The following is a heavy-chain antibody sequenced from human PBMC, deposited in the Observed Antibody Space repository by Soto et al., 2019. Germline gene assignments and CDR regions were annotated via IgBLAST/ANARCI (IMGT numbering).Heavy chain of an antibody. CDR1: GDTFRGYP. CDR3: ARDGGFGDLKY. Sequence: QVQLVQSGAELKKPGSSVKVSCKASGDTFRGYPINWVRQAPGEGLEWMGRIIPVFGTTNDAQRFEGRVTLNADESTNTAYMDLRGLLSEDTAVYYCARDGGFGDLKYWGPGTLVTVSS. CDR2: IIPVFGTT. J-gene: IGHJ4*02. D-gene: IGHD3-10*01. V-gene: IGHV1-69*18.